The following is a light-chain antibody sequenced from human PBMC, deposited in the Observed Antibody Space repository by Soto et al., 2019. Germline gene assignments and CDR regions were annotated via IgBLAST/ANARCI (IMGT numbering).Light chain of an antibody. J-gene: IGKJ1*01. V-gene: IGKV1-5*03. Sequence: DIQMTQSPSSLSASVGDRVTITCRASQSISYYLNWYQLKPGRAPLLLIYKASSLESGVPSRFSGSGSGTEFTLTISSLQPDDFATYYCQQYNSYSRTFGQGTKVDIK. CDR3: QQYNSYSRT. CDR2: KAS. CDR1: QSISYY.